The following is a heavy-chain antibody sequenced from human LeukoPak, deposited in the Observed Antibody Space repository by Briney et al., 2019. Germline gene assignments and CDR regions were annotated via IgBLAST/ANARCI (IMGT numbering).Heavy chain of an antibody. CDR2: IYTGGST. CDR1: GGSISSYY. V-gene: IGHV4-4*07. J-gene: IGHJ6*03. CDR3: ARDKGKSIAALTRYYYYYMDV. Sequence: SETLSLTCTVSGGSISSYYWSWIRQPAGKGLEWIGRIYTGGSTNYNPSLKSRVTMSVDTSKNQFSLKLSSVTAADTAVYYCARDKGKSIAALTRYYYYYMDVWGKGTTVTVSS. D-gene: IGHD6-6*01.